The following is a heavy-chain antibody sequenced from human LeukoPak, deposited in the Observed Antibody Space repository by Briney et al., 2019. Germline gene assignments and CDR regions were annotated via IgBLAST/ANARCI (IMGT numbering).Heavy chain of an antibody. Sequence: ASVKVSCKASGYTFTTYYMHWVRQAPGQGLVWMGVIDPSGGSATYAQKFQGRVTMTRDTSTRTVYMELNSLRSEDTAVYYCARRVYCSSASCYHYSYYMDVWGKGTTVTVSS. J-gene: IGHJ6*03. D-gene: IGHD2-2*01. V-gene: IGHV1-46*03. CDR2: IDPSGGSA. CDR1: GYTFTTYY. CDR3: ARRVYCSSASCYHYSYYMDV.